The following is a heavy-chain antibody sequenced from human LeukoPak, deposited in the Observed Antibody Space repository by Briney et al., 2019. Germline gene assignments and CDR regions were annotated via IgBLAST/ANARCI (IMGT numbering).Heavy chain of an antibody. J-gene: IGHJ6*02. D-gene: IGHD3-10*01. CDR3: ARDKISYGSGLEAYYYYYYGMDV. CDR1: GGTFSSYA. Sequence: SVKVSCKASGGTFSSYAISWVRQAPGQGLEWMGRISPILGIANYAQKFQGRVTITADKSTSTAYMELSSLSSEDTAVYYCARDKISYGSGLEAYYYYYYGMDVWGQGTTVTVSS. CDR2: ISPILGIA. V-gene: IGHV1-69*04.